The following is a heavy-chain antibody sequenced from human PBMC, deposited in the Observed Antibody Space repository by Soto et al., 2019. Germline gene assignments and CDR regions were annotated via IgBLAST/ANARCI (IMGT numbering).Heavy chain of an antibody. J-gene: IGHJ4*02. V-gene: IGHV3-30-3*01. Sequence: QVQLVESGGGVVQPGRSLRLSCSASGFTFSDFAMYWIRQAPGKGLDWVSFISYDGSNQYYAGSVKGRFTISRDNSKNTLFLLMSSLRPEDTAVYFCARRTGTAPRFDFWGQGTRVTVSS. CDR3: ARRTGTAPRFDF. D-gene: IGHD1-7*01. CDR2: ISYDGSNQ. CDR1: GFTFSDFA.